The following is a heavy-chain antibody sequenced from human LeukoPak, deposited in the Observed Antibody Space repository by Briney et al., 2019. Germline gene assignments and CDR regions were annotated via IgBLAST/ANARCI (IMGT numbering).Heavy chain of an antibody. J-gene: IGHJ4*02. D-gene: IGHD5-18*01. CDR3: ARVDTAGIDY. CDR2: MYYSGTT. CDR1: GGSISSSSYY. V-gene: IGHV4-39*01. Sequence: SETLSLTCTVSGGSISSSSYYWGWIRQPPGKGLEWIGSMYYSGTTYYNPSLKSRVTISVDTSKNQFSLKLSSVTAADTAVYYCARVDTAGIDYWGQGTLVTVSS.